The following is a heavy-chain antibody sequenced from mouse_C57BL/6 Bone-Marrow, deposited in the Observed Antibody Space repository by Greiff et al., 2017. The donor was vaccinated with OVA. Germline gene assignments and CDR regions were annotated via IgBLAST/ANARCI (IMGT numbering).Heavy chain of an antibody. D-gene: IGHD2-1*01. CDR2: IYIGNGNN. J-gene: IGHJ1*03. CDR1: GYTFTSYG. V-gene: IGHV1-58*01. CDR3: AVYPRYFDV. Sequence: EVQLQESGAELVRPGSSVKMSCKTSGYTFTSYGINWVKQRPGPGLEWLGYIYIGNGNNEYHAKFKGQATLTSDTSSSPAFMQLSSLTYEDATIYCCAVYPRYFDVWGTGTTVTVSS.